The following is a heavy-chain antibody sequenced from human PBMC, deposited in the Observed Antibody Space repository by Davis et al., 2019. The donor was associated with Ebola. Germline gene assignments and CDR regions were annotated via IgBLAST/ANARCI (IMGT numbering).Heavy chain of an antibody. CDR3: ARDAYCSGGRCYFYGMDV. CDR1: GFTFSSYS. D-gene: IGHD2-15*01. V-gene: IGHV3-48*04. CDR2: ISSSSSTI. Sequence: GGSLRLSCAASGFTFSSYSMNWVRQAPGKGLEWVSYISSSSSTIYYADSVKGRFTISRDNAKKSLYLQLNSLRAEDTAVFYCARDAYCSGGRCYFYGMDVWGKGTTVTVSS. J-gene: IGHJ6*04.